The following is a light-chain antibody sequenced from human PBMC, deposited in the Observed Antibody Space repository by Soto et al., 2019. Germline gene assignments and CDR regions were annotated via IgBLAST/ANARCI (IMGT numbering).Light chain of an antibody. Sequence: EIVLTQSPATLSLSPGERATLSCRASQSVSSYLAWYQQKPGQAPRLLIYYASNRATGIPARFSGSGSGTNFTLTISSLEPEDFAVYYCQQRGNWPFTFGGGTKVDIK. CDR3: QQRGNWPFT. J-gene: IGKJ4*01. CDR2: YAS. V-gene: IGKV3-11*01. CDR1: QSVSSY.